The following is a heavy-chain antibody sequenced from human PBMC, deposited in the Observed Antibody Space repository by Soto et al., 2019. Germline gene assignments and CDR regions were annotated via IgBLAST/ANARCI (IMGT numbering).Heavy chain of an antibody. CDR2: ISSTSTYI. Sequence: EVPLVESGGGLVKPGGSLRLSCAASGFTFSDYSMKWVRQAPGKGLEWVSSISSTSTYIFYADSVKGRFTISKDNAKNSLYRQMNRLRTEDTAVYCFARVAVGNPYLFDYWGQGTLVTVSS. D-gene: IGHD1-26*01. V-gene: IGHV3-21*01. CDR1: GFTFSDYS. J-gene: IGHJ4*02. CDR3: ARVAVGNPYLFDY.